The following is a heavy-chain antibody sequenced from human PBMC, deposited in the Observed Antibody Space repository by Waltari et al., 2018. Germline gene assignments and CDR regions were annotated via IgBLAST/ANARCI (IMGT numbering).Heavy chain of an antibody. D-gene: IGHD2-2*01. CDR3: ARFRRGVVVPAYYFDY. V-gene: IGHV4-38-2*01. Sequence: QVQLQESGPGLVKPSETLSLPCAVSGYSISSGSYWGWIRQPPGKGLEWIGSIYHSGSTYYNPSLKSRVTISVDTSKNQFSLKLSSVTAADTAVYYCARFRRGVVVPAYYFDYWGQGTLVTVSS. J-gene: IGHJ4*02. CDR2: IYHSGST. CDR1: GYSISSGSY.